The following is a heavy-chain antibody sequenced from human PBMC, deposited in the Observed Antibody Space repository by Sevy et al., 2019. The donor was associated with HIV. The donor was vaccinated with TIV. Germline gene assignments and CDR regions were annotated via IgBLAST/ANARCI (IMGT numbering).Heavy chain of an antibody. D-gene: IGHD3-3*01. Sequence: GGSLRLSCAASGFTFSSYAMHWVRQAPGKGLEWVAVISYDGSNKYYADSVKGRFTISRDNSKNTLYLQMNSLRAEDTAVYYCARVWSRGVVTPAAFDYWGQGTLVTVSS. J-gene: IGHJ4*02. CDR3: ARVWSRGVVTPAAFDY. V-gene: IGHV3-30-3*01. CDR1: GFTFSSYA. CDR2: ISYDGSNK.